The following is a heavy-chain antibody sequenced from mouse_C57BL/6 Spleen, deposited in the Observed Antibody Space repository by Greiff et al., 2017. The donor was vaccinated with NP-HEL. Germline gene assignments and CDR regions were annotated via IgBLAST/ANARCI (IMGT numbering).Heavy chain of an antibody. CDR2: ISYDGSN. CDR3: ASAFPARDYYAMDY. CDR1: GYSITSGYY. J-gene: IGHJ4*01. Sequence: DVQLQESGPGLVKPSPSLSLTCSVTGYSITSGYYWNWIRQFPGNKLEWMGYISYDGSNNYNPSLKNRISITRDTSKNQFFLKLNSVTTEDTATYYCASAFPARDYYAMDYWGQGTSVTVSS. V-gene: IGHV3-6*01. D-gene: IGHD3-3*01.